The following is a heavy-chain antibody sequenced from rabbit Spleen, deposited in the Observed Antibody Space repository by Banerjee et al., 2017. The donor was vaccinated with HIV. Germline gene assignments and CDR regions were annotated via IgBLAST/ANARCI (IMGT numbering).Heavy chain of an antibody. Sequence: QEQLVESGGGLVKPGASLTLTCTASGFSFSSNYWISWVRQAPGKGLEWIGCIYTVSGSAYYATWAKGRFTISSHNAQNTLYLQLSSLTVADTATYFCARGDWYYGYIGLWGQGTLVTVS. D-gene: IGHD6-1*01. CDR2: IYTVSGSA. J-gene: IGHJ3*01. CDR1: GFSFSSNYW. V-gene: IGHV1S45*01. CDR3: ARGDWYYGYIGL.